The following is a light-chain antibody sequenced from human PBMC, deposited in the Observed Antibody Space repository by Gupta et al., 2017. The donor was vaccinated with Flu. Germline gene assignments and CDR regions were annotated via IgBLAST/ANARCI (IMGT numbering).Light chain of an antibody. CDR3: CSYASSCTEV. CDR1: ISDIGSYNP. J-gene: IGLJ1*01. Sequence: QSALTQPASVSLSPGQSITISCTGTISDIGSYNPVSWYQQHPGKAPKLIIYDGTKRPSGVSNRFSGSKSGDTASLTISGLQAEDEAEYFCCSYASSCTEVFGTGTKVTVL. V-gene: IGLV2-14*02. CDR2: DGT.